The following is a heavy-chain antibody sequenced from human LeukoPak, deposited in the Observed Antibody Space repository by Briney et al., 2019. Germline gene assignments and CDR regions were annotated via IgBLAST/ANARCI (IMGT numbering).Heavy chain of an antibody. CDR3: ARVLTGAAFDI. Sequence: SQTLSLTCAVSGGSISSGGYSWSWLRQPPGKGLEWIGYIYHSGSTYYNPSLKSRVTISVDRSKNQFSLKLSSVTAADTAVYYCARVLTGAAFDIWGQGTMVTVSS. D-gene: IGHD7-27*01. CDR1: GGSISSGGYS. J-gene: IGHJ3*02. CDR2: IYHSGST. V-gene: IGHV4-30-2*01.